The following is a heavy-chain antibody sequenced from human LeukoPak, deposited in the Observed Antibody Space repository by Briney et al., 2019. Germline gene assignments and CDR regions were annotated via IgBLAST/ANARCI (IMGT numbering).Heavy chain of an antibody. CDR1: GYSFTSYW. J-gene: IGHJ4*02. CDR3: ATSYGSGKLDY. D-gene: IGHD3-10*01. V-gene: IGHV5-51*01. Sequence: GESLKISCKGSGYSFTSYWIGWVRQMPGKGLEWMGIIYPGDSDTRYSPSFQGQVTISADKSISTAYLQRSSLRAEDTAVYYCATSYGSGKLDYWGQGTLVTVSS. CDR2: IYPGDSDT.